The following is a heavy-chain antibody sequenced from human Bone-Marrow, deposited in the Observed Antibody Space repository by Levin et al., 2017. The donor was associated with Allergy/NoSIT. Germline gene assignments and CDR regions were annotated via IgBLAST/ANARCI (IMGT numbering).Heavy chain of an antibody. Sequence: SSETLSLTCTVSGGSISRGGYYWSWIRQHPGKGLEWIGYIYYSGSTYYNPSLKSRVTISVDTSKNQFSLKLSSVTAADTAVYYCARVVAATLDFDYWGQGTLVTVSS. CDR3: ARVVAATLDFDY. V-gene: IGHV4-31*03. CDR1: GGSISRGGYY. CDR2: IYYSGST. J-gene: IGHJ4*02. D-gene: IGHD2-15*01.